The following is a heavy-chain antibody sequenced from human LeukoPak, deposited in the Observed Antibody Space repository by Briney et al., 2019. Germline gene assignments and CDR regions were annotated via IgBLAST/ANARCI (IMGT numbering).Heavy chain of an antibody. CDR2: IIPIFGTA. CDR3: ARADYYDSSGYSNYYYYYMDV. CDR1: GGTFSSYA. J-gene: IGHJ6*03. D-gene: IGHD3-22*01. Sequence: SVKVSCKASGGTFSSYAISWVRQAPGQGLEWMGGIIPIFGTANYAQKFQGRVTITADESTSTAYMELSSLRSEDTAVYYCARADYYDSSGYSNYYYYYMDVWGKGTTVTISS. V-gene: IGHV1-69*13.